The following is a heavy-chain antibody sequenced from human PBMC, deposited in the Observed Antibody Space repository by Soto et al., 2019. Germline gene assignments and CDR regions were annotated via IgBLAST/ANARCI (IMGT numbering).Heavy chain of an antibody. Sequence: PGGSLRLSCAASGFTFSSYSMDWVRQAPGKGLEWVSSISSSSSYVYYADSVKGRFTISRDNAKNSLYLQMNSLRAEDTAVYYCARLGYCSSTRCYVQNDAFDIWGQGTMVTVSS. CDR3: ARLGYCSSTRCYVQNDAFDI. V-gene: IGHV3-21*01. D-gene: IGHD2-2*01. CDR1: GFTFSSYS. J-gene: IGHJ3*02. CDR2: ISSSSSYV.